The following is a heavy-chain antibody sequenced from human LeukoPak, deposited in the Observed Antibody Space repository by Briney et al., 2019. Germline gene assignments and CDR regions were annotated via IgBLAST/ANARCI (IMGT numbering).Heavy chain of an antibody. CDR2: IYYTGTT. V-gene: IGHV4-61*01. CDR1: GGSLSGTYY. Sequence: SETLSLTCTVSGGSLSGTYYWSWIRQPPGKGLEWIGYIYYTGTTDSNPSLKSRVTISLDTSKNQFSLNLSSVTAADTAVYYCARGRLWFDPWGQGTLVTVSS. CDR3: ARGRLWFDP. J-gene: IGHJ5*02.